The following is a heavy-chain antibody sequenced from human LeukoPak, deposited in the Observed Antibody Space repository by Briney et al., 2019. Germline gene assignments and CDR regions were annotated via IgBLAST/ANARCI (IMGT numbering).Heavy chain of an antibody. CDR1: DGSISSYY. J-gene: IGHJ2*01. Sequence: SETLSLTCTVSDGSISSYYWSWIRQPPGKGLEWIGYIYYSGTTNYNPSLKSRVTISVDTSKNRFSLKMTSVTAADTAVYYCARVYYSSSYDYWYFDLWGRGTLVTVSS. V-gene: IGHV4-59*01. CDR2: IYYSGTT. D-gene: IGHD6-13*01. CDR3: ARVYYSSSYDYWYFDL.